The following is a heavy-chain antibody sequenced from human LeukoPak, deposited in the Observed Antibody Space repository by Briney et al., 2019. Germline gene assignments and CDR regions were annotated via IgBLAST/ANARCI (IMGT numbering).Heavy chain of an antibody. J-gene: IGHJ6*02. CDR2: IYYSGST. Sequence: SETLSLTCTVSGGSISSYYWSWIRQPPGKGLEWIGYIYYSGSTNYNPSLKSRVTISVDTSKNQFSLKLSSVTAADTAVYYCAGWMSSYYDFWSGSEAQYYYYGMDVWGQGTTVTVSS. V-gene: IGHV4-59*01. CDR1: GGSISSYY. D-gene: IGHD3-3*01. CDR3: AGWMSSYYDFWSGSEAQYYYYGMDV.